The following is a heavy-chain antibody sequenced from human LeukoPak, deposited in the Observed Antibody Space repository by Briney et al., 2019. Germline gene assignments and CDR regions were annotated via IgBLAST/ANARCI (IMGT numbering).Heavy chain of an antibody. CDR1: GGSISSYY. J-gene: IGHJ4*02. Sequence: SETLSLTCTVSGGSISSYYWSWIRQPPGKGLEWIGYIYYSGSTNYNPSLKSRVTISVDTSKNQFSLKLSSVTAAHTAVYYCASGPPGWLPFSGFCWGQGTLVAVCS. CDR3: ASGPPGWLPFSGFC. V-gene: IGHV4-59*01. D-gene: IGHD5-18*01. CDR2: IYYSGST.